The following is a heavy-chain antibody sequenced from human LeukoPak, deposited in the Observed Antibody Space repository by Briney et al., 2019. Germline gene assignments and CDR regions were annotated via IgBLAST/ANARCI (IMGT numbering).Heavy chain of an antibody. V-gene: IGHV3-13*04. CDR3: ARGRSGSCFDS. Sequence: PGGSLRLSCAASGFTFSTYDMHWVRQATGKGLEWVSAISTTDDTYYPGSVKGRFTISRENAKSSLYLQMYSLRAEDTAVYYCARGRSGSCFDSWGQGTLVAVSS. D-gene: IGHD1-26*01. CDR2: ISTTDDT. CDR1: GFTFSTYD. J-gene: IGHJ4*02.